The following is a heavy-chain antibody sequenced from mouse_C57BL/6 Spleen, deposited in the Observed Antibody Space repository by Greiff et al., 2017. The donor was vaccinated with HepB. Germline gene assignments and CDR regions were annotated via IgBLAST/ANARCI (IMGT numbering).Heavy chain of an antibody. D-gene: IGHD1-1*01. CDR3: ARRDLRGLRYFDV. CDR2: IIYSGST. V-gene: IGHV3-8*01. CDR1: GYSITSDY. Sequence: DVMLVESGPGLAKPSQTLSLTCSVTGYSITSDYWNWIRKFPGNKLEYMGYIIYSGSTYYNPSLKSRISITRDTSKNQYYLQLNSVTTEDTATYYCARRDLRGLRYFDVWGTGTTVTVSS. J-gene: IGHJ1*03.